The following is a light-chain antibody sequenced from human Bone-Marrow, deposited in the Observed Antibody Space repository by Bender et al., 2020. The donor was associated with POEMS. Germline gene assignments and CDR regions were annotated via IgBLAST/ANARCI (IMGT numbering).Light chain of an antibody. CDR2: EVS. Sequence: QSALTQPASVSGSPGQSITISCTGTSSDVGNYNLVSWYQQHPGKAPKLIIFEVSRWPSGVSQRFSGSKSGNTASLTISGLQAEDEADYYCCSFAGSYVFGTGTKVTVL. V-gene: IGLV2-23*02. CDR1: SSDVGNYNL. J-gene: IGLJ1*01. CDR3: CSFAGSYV.